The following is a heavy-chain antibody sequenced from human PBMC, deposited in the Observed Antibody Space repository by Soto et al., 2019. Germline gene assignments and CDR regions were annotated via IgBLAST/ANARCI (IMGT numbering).Heavy chain of an antibody. CDR2: ISYDGSNK. D-gene: IGHD6-13*01. V-gene: IGHV3-30*18. J-gene: IGHJ6*02. Sequence: GSLRLSCAASGFTFSSYGMHWVRQAPGKGLEWVAVISYDGSNKYYADSVKGRFTISRDNSKNTLYLQMNSLRAEDTAVYYCAKDFMAAAPYYYGMDVWGQGTTVTVSS. CDR1: GFTFSSYG. CDR3: AKDFMAAAPYYYGMDV.